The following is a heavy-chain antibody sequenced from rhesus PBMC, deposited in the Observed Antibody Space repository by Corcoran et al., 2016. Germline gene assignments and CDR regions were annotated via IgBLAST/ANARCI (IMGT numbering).Heavy chain of an antibody. Sequence: EVQLVESGGGLVQPGGSLRLSCAASGFTFSDYYMSWVRKAPGKGLEWVSSISSASSYIYYADSVKGRFTISRDNAKNSLSLQMNSLKTEDTAVYYCTRGQKGTATVPFDYWGQGVLVTVSS. D-gene: IGHD5-12*01. V-gene: IGHV3S16*01. CDR3: TRGQKGTATVPFDY. CDR1: GFTFSDYY. J-gene: IGHJ4*01. CDR2: ISSASSYI.